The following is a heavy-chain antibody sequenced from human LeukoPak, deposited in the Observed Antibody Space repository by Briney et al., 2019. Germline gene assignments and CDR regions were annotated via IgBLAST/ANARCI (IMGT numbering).Heavy chain of an antibody. CDR2: IYWNDDK. Sequence: PGPTLVKPTQTLTLTCTFSGFSLSTSGVGVGWIRQPPGKALEWLALIYWNDDKRYSPSLKSRLTITKDTSKNQVVLTMTNMDPVDTATYYCAHRRHDILTGYLNYFDYWGQGTLVTVSS. V-gene: IGHV2-5*01. J-gene: IGHJ4*02. D-gene: IGHD3-9*01. CDR3: AHRRHDILTGYLNYFDY. CDR1: GFSLSTSGVG.